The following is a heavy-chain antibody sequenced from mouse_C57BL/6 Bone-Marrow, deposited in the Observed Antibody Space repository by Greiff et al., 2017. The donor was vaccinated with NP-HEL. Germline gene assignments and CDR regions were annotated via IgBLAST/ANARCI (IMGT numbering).Heavy chain of an antibody. J-gene: IGHJ2*01. D-gene: IGHD1-1*01. V-gene: IGHV1-15*01. CDR2: IDPETGGT. CDR3: TRKGSLITTVVASDY. CDR1: GYTFTDYE. Sequence: QVQLKESGAELVRPGASVTLSCKASGYTFTDYEMHWVKQTPVHGLEWIGAIDPETGGTAYNQKFKGKAILTADKSSSTAYMELRSLTSEDSAVYYCTRKGSLITTVVASDYWGQGTTLTVSS.